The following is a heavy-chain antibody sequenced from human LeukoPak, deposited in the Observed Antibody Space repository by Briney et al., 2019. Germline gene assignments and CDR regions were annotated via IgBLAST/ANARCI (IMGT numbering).Heavy chain of an antibody. CDR3: AREASYYFDY. D-gene: IGHD6-6*01. Sequence: GGSLRLSCVASGFSFSSYKMHWVRQAPGKGLELVSYISSSGSTIFYADSVKGRFTISRDNAENSLYLLMNSLRAEDTAVYYCAREASYYFDYWGQGTLVTVSS. CDR1: GFSFSSYK. CDR2: ISSSGSTI. V-gene: IGHV3-48*03. J-gene: IGHJ4*02.